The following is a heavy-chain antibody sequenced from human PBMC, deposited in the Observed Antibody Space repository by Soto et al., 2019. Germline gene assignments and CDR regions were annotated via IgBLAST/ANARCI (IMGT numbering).Heavy chain of an antibody. V-gene: IGHV3-23*01. J-gene: IGHJ4*02. Sequence: PGGSLSLSFAASGFPFGENAMSWVRQAPGKGLDWVSGISDSGATTYYADSVRGRFTISRDNSKNTLYLQMKSLRAEDSASYYCAKEDTSSGSLDYWGQGALVTVSS. CDR2: ISDSGATT. CDR3: AKEDTSSGSLDY. CDR1: GFPFGENA. D-gene: IGHD6-19*01.